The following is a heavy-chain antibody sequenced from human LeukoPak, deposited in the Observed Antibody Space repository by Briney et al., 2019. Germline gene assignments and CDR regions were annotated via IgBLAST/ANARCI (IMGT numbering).Heavy chain of an antibody. CDR1: GYTFTDYH. CDR3: AKCRTVWSGCCDAFDI. CDR2: INPNSGAT. V-gene: IGHV1-2*02. Sequence: ASVKVSCKTSGYTFTDYHMQWVRQAPGQRLEWMGWINPNSGATKYAQKFQGRVTMTRDTSISTAYMELSRLRSDDTAVYYCAKCRTVWSGCCDAFDIWGQGTVVTVSS. J-gene: IGHJ3*02. D-gene: IGHD3-3*01.